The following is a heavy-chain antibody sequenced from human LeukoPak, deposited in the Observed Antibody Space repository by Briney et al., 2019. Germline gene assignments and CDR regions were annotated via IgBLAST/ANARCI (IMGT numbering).Heavy chain of an antibody. J-gene: IGHJ3*02. CDR1: GFIFSSYW. V-gene: IGHV3-74*01. CDR2: INGDGSST. D-gene: IGHD5-24*01. Sequence: GGSLRLSCAASGFIFSSYWMHWVRQAPGKGLVWVSRINGDGSSTTYADSVRGRFTISRDDAKNTLYLEMNSLRAEDTAVYYCAREWHDAFDIWGQGTMVTVSS. CDR3: AREWHDAFDI.